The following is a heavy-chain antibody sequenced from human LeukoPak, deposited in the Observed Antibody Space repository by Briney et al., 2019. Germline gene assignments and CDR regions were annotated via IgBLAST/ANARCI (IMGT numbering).Heavy chain of an antibody. Sequence: GGSLRLSCAGSGFTFSTYWMHWVGQAPGKGLVWVSHINKDGSNTNYADSVKGRFTISRDNAKNTLYLQMSSLRAEDTAVYYCARDQSHGMDVWGQGTTVTVSS. CDR1: GFTFSTYW. V-gene: IGHV3-74*01. J-gene: IGHJ6*02. CDR3: ARDQSHGMDV. CDR2: INKDGSNT.